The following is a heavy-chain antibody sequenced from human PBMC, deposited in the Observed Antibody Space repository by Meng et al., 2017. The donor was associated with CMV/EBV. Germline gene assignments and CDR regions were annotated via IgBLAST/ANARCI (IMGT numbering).Heavy chain of an antibody. D-gene: IGHD3-22*01. CDR1: GFTFSNAW. CDR2: IKSKTDGGTT. J-gene: IGHJ4*02. CDR3: TTLYYYDSSGLNY. V-gene: IGHV3-15*01. Sequence: GESLKISCAASGFTFSNAWMSWVRQAPGKGLEWVGRIKSKTDGGTTDYAAPVKGRFTISRDDSKNTLYLQMNSLKTEDTAVYYCTTLYYYDSSGLNYWGQGTLDTVSS.